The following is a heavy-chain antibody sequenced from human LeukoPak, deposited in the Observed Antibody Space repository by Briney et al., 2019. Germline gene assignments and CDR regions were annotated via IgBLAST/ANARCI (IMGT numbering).Heavy chain of an antibody. Sequence: SETLSLTCSVSGGSISGYYWSWIRQPAGKELEWIRRIFNSENTNYNPSLKSRITMSVDTSKNQFSLKLSSVTAADTAVYYCARGPVTARSNAFDIWGQGTMVTVSS. V-gene: IGHV4-4*07. J-gene: IGHJ3*02. D-gene: IGHD6-6*01. CDR2: IFNSENT. CDR3: ARGPVTARSNAFDI. CDR1: GGSISGYY.